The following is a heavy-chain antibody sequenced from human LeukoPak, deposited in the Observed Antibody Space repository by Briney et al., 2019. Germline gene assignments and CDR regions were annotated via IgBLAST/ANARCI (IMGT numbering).Heavy chain of an antibody. V-gene: IGHV3-74*01. CDR1: GFIFSGYW. CDR3: GRGHYYAMDV. CDR2: INSDGSST. J-gene: IGHJ6*02. Sequence: GGSLRLSCAASGFIFSGYWMHWVSHAPGKGLVWVSRINSDGSSTTYADSVKGRFTISRDNAKNTLYLQMNSLRAEDTAVYYCGRGHYYAMDVWGQGTTVTVSS.